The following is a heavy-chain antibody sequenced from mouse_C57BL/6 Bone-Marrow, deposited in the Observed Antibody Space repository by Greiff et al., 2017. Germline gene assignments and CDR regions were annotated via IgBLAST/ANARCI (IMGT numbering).Heavy chain of an antibody. Sequence: QVQLKESGAELVKPGASVKMSCKASGYTFTTYPIEWMKQNHGKSLEWIGNFHPYNDDNKYNEKFKGKATLTVEKSSNTVYLELSRLTSDDSAVYYCARSSTFFYYFDYWGQGTTLTVSS. D-gene: IGHD5-1*01. CDR2: FHPYNDDN. J-gene: IGHJ2*01. V-gene: IGHV1-47*01. CDR1: GYTFTTYP. CDR3: ARSSTFFYYFDY.